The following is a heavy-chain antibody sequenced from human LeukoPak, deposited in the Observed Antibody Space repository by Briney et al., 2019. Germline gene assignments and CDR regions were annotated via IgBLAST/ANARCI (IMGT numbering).Heavy chain of an antibody. CDR2: ISAYNGNT. D-gene: IGHD6-13*01. CDR1: GDTFTSYG. J-gene: IGHJ4*02. Sequence: ASVKVSCKASGDTFTSYGISWVRQAPGQGLEWMGWISAYNGNTNYAQKLQGRVTMTTDTSTSTAYMELRSLRSDDTAVYYCARDDQYSSSWYFDYWGQGTLVTLSS. CDR3: ARDDQYSSSWYFDY. V-gene: IGHV1-18*01.